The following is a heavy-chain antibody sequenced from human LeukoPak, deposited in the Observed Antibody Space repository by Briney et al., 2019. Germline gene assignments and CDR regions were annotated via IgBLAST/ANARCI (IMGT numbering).Heavy chain of an antibody. V-gene: IGHV3-53*01. CDR1: GFTVSSNY. D-gene: IGHD3-22*01. Sequence: GGSLRLSCAASGFTVSSNYMSWVRQAPGKGLEWVSVIYSGGSTYYADSVKGRFTISRDNSKNTLYLQMNSLRAEDTAVYYCAKDSYYYDSSGYYHAFDYWGQGTLVTVSS. CDR2: IYSGGST. J-gene: IGHJ4*02. CDR3: AKDSYYYDSSGYYHAFDY.